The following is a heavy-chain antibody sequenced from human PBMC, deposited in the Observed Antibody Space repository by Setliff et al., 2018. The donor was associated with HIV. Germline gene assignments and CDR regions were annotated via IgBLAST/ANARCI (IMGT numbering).Heavy chain of an antibody. Sequence: GGSLRLSCGASGFSFSTYGMSWVRQAPGKGLAWVSAIRGSGEMTYYADSVTGRFTISRDNSENTLFLYMHSLRVEDTALYYCAKATVAYGTGGHLVDDWGRGGSVTVSS. CDR2: IRGSGEMT. CDR1: GFSFSTYG. J-gene: IGHJ4*02. D-gene: IGHD1-1*01. CDR3: AKATVAYGTGGHLVDD. V-gene: IGHV3-23*01.